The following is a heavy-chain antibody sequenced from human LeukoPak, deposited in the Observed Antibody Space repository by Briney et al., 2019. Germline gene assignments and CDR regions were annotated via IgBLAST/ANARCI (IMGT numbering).Heavy chain of an antibody. V-gene: IGHV3-74*01. D-gene: IGHD1-26*01. CDR1: GFTFSSYW. CDR3: ARGSYGIDAFDI. CDR2: INSDGSST. Sequence: GGSLRLSCAASGFTFSSYWMHWVRQAPGKGLVWVSRINSDGSSTSYADSVKGRFTISRDNAKNTLYLQMNSLRAEDTAVYYCARGSYGIDAFDIWGQGTMVTVSS. J-gene: IGHJ3*02.